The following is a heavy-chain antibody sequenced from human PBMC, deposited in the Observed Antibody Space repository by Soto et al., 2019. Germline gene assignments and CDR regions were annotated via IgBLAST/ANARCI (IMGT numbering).Heavy chain of an antibody. V-gene: IGHV4-59*01. CDR2: VFHSGTS. Sequence: QVRLQESGPRLVKPSETLSLTCTVSAGSITSYYWNWIRQSPGKGLEWIGYVFHSGTSHYNPSLRSRVTMSVDTSGGQFSLNLRAVSAADTAVYYCAKWSEAHRSFDYWGQGILVTVSP. J-gene: IGHJ4*02. CDR1: AGSITSYY. CDR3: AKWSEAHRSFDY. D-gene: IGHD3-3*01.